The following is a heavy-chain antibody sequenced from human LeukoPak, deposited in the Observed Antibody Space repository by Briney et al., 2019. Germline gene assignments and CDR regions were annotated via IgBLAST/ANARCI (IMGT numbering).Heavy chain of an antibody. CDR2: INPNSGGT. CDR3: ARDLGYYYGSGSYYMHNWFDP. CDR1: GYTFTGYY. J-gene: IGHJ5*02. V-gene: IGHV1-2*02. Sequence: GASVKVSCKASGYTFTGYYTHWVRQAPGQGLEWMGWINPNSGGTNYAQKFQGRVTMTRDTSISTAYMELSRLRSDGTAVYYCARDLGYYYGSGSYYMHNWFDPWGQGTLVTVSS. D-gene: IGHD3-10*01.